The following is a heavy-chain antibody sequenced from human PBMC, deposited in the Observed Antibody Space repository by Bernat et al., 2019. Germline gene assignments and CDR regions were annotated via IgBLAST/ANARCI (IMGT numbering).Heavy chain of an antibody. Sequence: EVELLESGGGLLQPGGSLRLSCAASGFTFSSYAMSWVRQAPGKGLEWVSAISGSGGSTYYADSMKGRFTISRDNSKNTLYLQMNSLRAEDTAVYYCAKDRDSGSYFFDYWGQGTLVTVSS. CDR3: AKDRDSGSYFFDY. CDR2: ISGSGGST. D-gene: IGHD1-26*01. J-gene: IGHJ4*02. CDR1: GFTFSSYA. V-gene: IGHV3-23*01.